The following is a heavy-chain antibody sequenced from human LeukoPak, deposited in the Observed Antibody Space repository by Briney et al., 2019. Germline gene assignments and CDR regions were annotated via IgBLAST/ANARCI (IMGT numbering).Heavy chain of an antibody. CDR1: GFTFRFYA. J-gene: IGHJ4*02. CDR3: AKSDYYDSSGHPSSFDY. V-gene: IGHV3-23*01. Sequence: GGSLRLSCAASGFTFRFYAISWVRQAPGKGLEWVSAISGGGGNTYYADSAKGRFTISRDNSKNTLYLQMNSLRVEDTAIYYCAKSDYYDSSGHPSSFDYWGQGTLVTASS. CDR2: ISGGGGNT. D-gene: IGHD3-22*01.